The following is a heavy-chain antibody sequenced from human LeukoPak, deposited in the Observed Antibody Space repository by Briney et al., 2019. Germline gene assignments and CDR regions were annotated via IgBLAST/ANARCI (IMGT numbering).Heavy chain of an antibody. CDR3: AAGIAVGGNFN. D-gene: IGHD6-19*01. V-gene: IGHV1-69*06. J-gene: IGHJ4*02. CDR2: IIPIFGTA. Sequence: GASVKVSCKASGGTFSSYAISWVRQAPGQGLEWMGGIIPIFGTANYAQKFQGRVTITADKSTSTAYMELSSLRSEDTAVYYCAAGIAVGGNFNWGQGTLDTVSS. CDR1: GGTFSSYA.